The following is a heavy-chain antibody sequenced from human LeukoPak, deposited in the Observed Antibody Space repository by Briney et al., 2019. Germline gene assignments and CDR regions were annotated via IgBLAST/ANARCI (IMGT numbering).Heavy chain of an antibody. D-gene: IGHD6-19*01. V-gene: IGHV1-18*04. CDR3: ARDPSNTSGWKTWFDP. CDR1: GYTFYNHG. J-gene: IGHJ5*02. Sequence: ASVKVSCKASGYTFYNHGISWVRQAPGQGLEWMGWISAYNGDTNFAQKFQGRVTLTTDRTTSTAYLEMRSLRSDDTAVYYCARDPSNTSGWKTWFDPWGQGTVVTVSS. CDR2: ISAYNGDT.